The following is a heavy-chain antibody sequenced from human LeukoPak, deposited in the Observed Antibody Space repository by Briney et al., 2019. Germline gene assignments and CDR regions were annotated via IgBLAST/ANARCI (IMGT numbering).Heavy chain of an antibody. Sequence: GGSLRLSCAASGFTFSSYAMSWVRQAPGKGLEWVSAISGSAGSTHYSDSVKGRFTISIDNSKNTLYLQMNSLRAEDTAVYYCARRAGAYTHPYDYWGQGTLVTVSS. D-gene: IGHD3-16*01. J-gene: IGHJ4*02. V-gene: IGHV3-23*01. CDR1: GFTFSSYA. CDR2: ISGSAGST. CDR3: ARRAGAYTHPYDY.